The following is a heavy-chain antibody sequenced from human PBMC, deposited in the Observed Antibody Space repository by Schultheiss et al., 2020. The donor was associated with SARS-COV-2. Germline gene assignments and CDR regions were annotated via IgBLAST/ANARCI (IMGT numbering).Heavy chain of an antibody. Sequence: SETLSLTCAVYGGSFSGYYWSWIRQPPGKGLEWIGEINHSGSTNYNPSLKSRVTISVDTSKNQFSLKLSSVTAADTAVYYCAKVGGATGVYWGQGTLVTV. J-gene: IGHJ4*02. CDR2: INHSGST. D-gene: IGHD1-26*01. V-gene: IGHV4-34*01. CDR3: AKVGGATGVY. CDR1: GGSFSGYY.